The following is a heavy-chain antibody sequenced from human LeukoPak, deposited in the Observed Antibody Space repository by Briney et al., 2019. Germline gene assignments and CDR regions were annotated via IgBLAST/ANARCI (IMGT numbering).Heavy chain of an antibody. Sequence: ASVKVSCKASGCTFSSYDINWVRQATGQGLEWMGWMNPNSGNTGYAQKFQGRVTITRNTSISTAYMELSSRRSEDTAVYYCARAGITIFGVVIFDYWGQGTLVTVSS. CDR2: MNPNSGNT. J-gene: IGHJ4*02. D-gene: IGHD3-3*01. CDR3: ARAGITIFGVVIFDY. CDR1: GCTFSSYD. V-gene: IGHV1-8*03.